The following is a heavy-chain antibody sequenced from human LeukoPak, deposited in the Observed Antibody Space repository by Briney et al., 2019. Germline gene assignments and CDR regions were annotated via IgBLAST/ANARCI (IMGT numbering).Heavy chain of an antibody. CDR1: GFTFSHYY. CDR2: IKHDGSTK. CDR3: ARGSSERWLQPDY. Sequence: PGGSLRLSCTVSGFTFSHYYMSWVRQAPGKGLEWVANIKHDGSTKNYVDSVKGRFTISRDNAKNSLYLQMNSLRGDDTAVYYCARGSSERWLQPDYWGQGTLVTVSS. V-gene: IGHV3-7*01. J-gene: IGHJ4*02. D-gene: IGHD5-24*01.